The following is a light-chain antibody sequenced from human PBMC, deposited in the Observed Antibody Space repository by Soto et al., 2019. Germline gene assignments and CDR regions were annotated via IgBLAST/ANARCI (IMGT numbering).Light chain of an antibody. CDR3: CSYAGSYSYA. V-gene: IGLV2-8*01. J-gene: IGLJ1*01. Sequence: SVLTQPPSASGSPGQSVTISCTGTSSDVGGYNYVSWYQQLPGKAPELMIYEVSKRPSGVPDRFSGSKSGSTASLTISGLQAEDEADYYCCSYAGSYSYAFATGTKVTVL. CDR2: EVS. CDR1: SSDVGGYNY.